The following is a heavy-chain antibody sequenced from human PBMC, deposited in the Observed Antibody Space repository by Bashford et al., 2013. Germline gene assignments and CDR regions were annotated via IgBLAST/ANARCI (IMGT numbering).Heavy chain of an antibody. J-gene: IGHJ5*02. Sequence: SETLSLTCSVSGGSVSRSNYYWGWIRQPPGKRPEWIGSVSFNGRAYDNTSLKSRVTISVDTSKNQFSLNLTSVTASDTAIYYCARHVIVVVSATQPRFNWFDPWGQGIAVTVSS. D-gene: IGHD2-21*02. V-gene: IGHV4-39*01. CDR2: VSFNGRA. CDR1: GGSVSRSNYY. CDR3: ARHVIVVVSATQPRFNWFDP.